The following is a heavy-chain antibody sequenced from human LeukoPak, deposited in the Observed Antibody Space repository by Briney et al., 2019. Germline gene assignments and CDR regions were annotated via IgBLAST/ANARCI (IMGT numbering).Heavy chain of an antibody. CDR1: GGSISSGGYY. D-gene: IGHD3-22*01. J-gene: IGHJ4*02. V-gene: IGHV4-31*03. Sequence: SSQTLSLTCTVSGGSISSGGYYWSWIRQHPGKGLEWIGYIYYSGSTYYNPSLKSRVTISVDTSKNQFSLKLSSVTAADTAVYYCARGGPDYYDSSGYYFEYDYWGQGTLVTVSS. CDR3: ARGGPDYYDSSGYYFEYDY. CDR2: IYYSGST.